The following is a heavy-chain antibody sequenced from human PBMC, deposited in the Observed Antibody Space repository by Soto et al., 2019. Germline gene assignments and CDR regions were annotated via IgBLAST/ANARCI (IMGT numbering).Heavy chain of an antibody. D-gene: IGHD6-19*01. CDR3: AKEGEHSSGWANFDY. CDR1: GFTFSSYA. V-gene: IGHV3-23*01. CDR2: ISGSGIST. J-gene: IGHJ4*02. Sequence: EVQLLESGGGLVQPGGSLRLSCAASGFTFSSYAMSWVRQAAGKGLEWVSAISGSGISTYYADSVKGRFTISRDNSKNTLYLQMNSLRAEDTAVYYCAKEGEHSSGWANFDYWGQGTLVTVSS.